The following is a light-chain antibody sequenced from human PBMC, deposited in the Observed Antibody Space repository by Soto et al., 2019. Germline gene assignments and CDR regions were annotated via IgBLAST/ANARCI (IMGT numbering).Light chain of an antibody. Sequence: QSALTQPASVSGSPGQSITISCTGASSDVGLYDFVSWYQHHPGKAPKLLIFEDSYRPSGVSSRFSGSKSGNTASLTISGLQAEDEADYYCNSYTRFSTYVFGTGTKLTVL. CDR1: SSDVGLYDF. CDR2: EDS. CDR3: NSYTRFSTYV. V-gene: IGLV2-14*01. J-gene: IGLJ1*01.